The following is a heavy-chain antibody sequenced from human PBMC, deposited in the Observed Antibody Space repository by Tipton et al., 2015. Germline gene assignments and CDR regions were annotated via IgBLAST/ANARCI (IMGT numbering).Heavy chain of an antibody. J-gene: IGHJ4*02. CDR1: GGSIRNHY. V-gene: IGHV4-4*08. CDR3: ASPSLPHDRGDYYFQS. CDR2: IYWSGRT. Sequence: LRLSCTLSGGSIRNHYWTWIRQPPGKGLEWIGIIYWSGRTNYNSSLKSRVTISIDRFKNQFSLKLSSVTAADTAVYYCASPSLPHDRGDYYFQSWGQGSLVTVSS. D-gene: IGHD2-21*02.